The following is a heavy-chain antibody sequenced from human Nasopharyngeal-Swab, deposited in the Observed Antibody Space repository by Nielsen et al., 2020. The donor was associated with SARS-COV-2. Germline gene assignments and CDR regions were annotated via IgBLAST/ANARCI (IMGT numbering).Heavy chain of an antibody. CDR1: GFTFSSYW. CDR3: AREDWGKLDY. CDR2: VKQDGSAI. J-gene: IGHJ4*02. Sequence: GESLKISCAASGFTFSSYWKNWVRLTPMKRLEWVATVKQDGSAIYHVDSLKGRFTISRDNAKNSLYLQMNSLRAGDTAVYYCAREDWGKLDYWGQGTLVTVSS. V-gene: IGHV3-7*04. D-gene: IGHD7-27*01.